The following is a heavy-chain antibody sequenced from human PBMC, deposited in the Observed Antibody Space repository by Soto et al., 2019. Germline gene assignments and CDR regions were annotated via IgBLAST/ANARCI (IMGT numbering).Heavy chain of an antibody. J-gene: IGHJ6*02. V-gene: IGHV1-18*01. CDR3: ARGGRHDSSGYYLPFSGMDV. CDR2: ISAYNGNT. Sequence: QVQLVQSGAEVKKPGASVKVSCKASGYTFTSYGISWVRQAPGQGLEWMGLISAYNGNTNDAQKLQARVTMTTDTSTSTAYMELRSLRSDDTAVYYCARGGRHDSSGYYLPFSGMDVWGQGTTVTVSS. CDR1: GYTFTSYG. D-gene: IGHD3-22*01.